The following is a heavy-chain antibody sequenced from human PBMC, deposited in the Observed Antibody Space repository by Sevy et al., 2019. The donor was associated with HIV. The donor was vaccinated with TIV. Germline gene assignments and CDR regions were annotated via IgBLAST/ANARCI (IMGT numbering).Heavy chain of an antibody. D-gene: IGHD6-13*01. CDR3: ASWGLLWAAGLDS. CDR2: IKHDGSEK. CDR1: GFTFSSYW. V-gene: IGHV3-7*03. Sequence: GGSLRLSCAASGFTFSSYWMSWVRQAPGKGLEWVATIKHDGSEKYYVDSVKGRFTISRDNAKNSLYLQMNSLRAEDTAVFYCASWGLLWAAGLDSWGQGTLVTVSS. J-gene: IGHJ4*02.